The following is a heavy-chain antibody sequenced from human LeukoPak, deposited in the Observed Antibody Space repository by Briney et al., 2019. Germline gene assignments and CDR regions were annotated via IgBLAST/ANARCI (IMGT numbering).Heavy chain of an antibody. CDR2: FDPEDGET. D-gene: IGHD3-16*02. CDR3: ATVTITFGGVIVNNWFDP. CDR1: GYTLTELS. J-gene: IGHJ5*02. V-gene: IGHV1-24*01. Sequence: ASVKVSCKVSGYTLTELSMHWVRQAPGEGLEWMGGFDPEDGETIYAQKFQGRVTMTEDTSTDTAYMELSSLRSEDTAVYYCATVTITFGGVIVNNWFDPWGQGTLVTVSS.